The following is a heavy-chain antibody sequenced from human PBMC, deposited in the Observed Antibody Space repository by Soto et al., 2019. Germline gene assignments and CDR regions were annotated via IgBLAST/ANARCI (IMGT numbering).Heavy chain of an antibody. V-gene: IGHV3-21*01. CDR3: ARDSPATAIRGYGMDV. CDR2: ISSSSSYI. CDR1: GFTFSSYS. D-gene: IGHD2-2*02. J-gene: IGHJ6*02. Sequence: KAGGSLRLSCAASGFTFSSYSMNWVRQAPGKGLEWVSSISSSSSYIYYADSVKGRFTISRDNAKNSLYLQMNSLRAEDTAVYYCARDSPATAIRGYGMDVWGQGTTVTVSS.